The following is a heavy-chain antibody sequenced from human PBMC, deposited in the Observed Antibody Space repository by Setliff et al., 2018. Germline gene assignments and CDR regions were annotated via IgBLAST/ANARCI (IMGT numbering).Heavy chain of an antibody. CDR2: ISAANGYI. V-gene: IGHV3-21*04. Sequence: GGSLRLSCAASGFNFGNSNMNWVRQAPGKGLEWVSSISAANGYIYYADSVKGRSTISRDNSQNTMYLQMNSLRAEDTAVYYCARAHTWSLPNDNSGYPGWFDPWGQGTLVTVSS. J-gene: IGHJ5*02. D-gene: IGHD3-22*01. CDR3: ARAHTWSLPNDNSGYPGWFDP. CDR1: GFNFGNSN.